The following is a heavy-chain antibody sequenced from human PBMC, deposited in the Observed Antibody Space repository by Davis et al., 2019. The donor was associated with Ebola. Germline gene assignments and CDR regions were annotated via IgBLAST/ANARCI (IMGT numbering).Heavy chain of an antibody. Sequence: PGGSLRLSCTVSGGSIGDPTSYWSWIRQPPGKGLEWIGYIYYTGSSNYNPSVQGRLTISIDTPKNQVSLKLSSVTAADTAVYYCASGTGVVTFLQHWGQGTLVTVSS. CDR1: GGSIGDPTSY. V-gene: IGHV4-61*01. D-gene: IGHD3-3*01. CDR3: ASGTGVVTFLQH. J-gene: IGHJ1*01. CDR2: IYYTGSS.